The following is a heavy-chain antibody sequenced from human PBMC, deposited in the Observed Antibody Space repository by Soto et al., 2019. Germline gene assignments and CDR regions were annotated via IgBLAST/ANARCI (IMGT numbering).Heavy chain of an antibody. V-gene: IGHV3-30*18. J-gene: IGHJ4*02. D-gene: IGHD6-19*01. Sequence: VQLVESGGGVVQPGRSLRLSCAASGFTFSDYAMHWVRQAPGKGLEWVAVVSHDGRNTHYADSVKGRFTISRDSSKKKVSLEMTSLRAEDTAVYYCAKGGRQWLVTSDFNYWGQGALVTVSS. CDR3: AKGGRQWLVTSDFNY. CDR1: GFTFSDYA. CDR2: VSHDGRNT.